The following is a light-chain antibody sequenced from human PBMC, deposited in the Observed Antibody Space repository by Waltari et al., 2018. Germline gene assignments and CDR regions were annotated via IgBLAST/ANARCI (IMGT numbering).Light chain of an antibody. CDR1: QSISGY. CDR2: STS. Sequence: DIQMTQSQASLSASVGDRVTIPCRASQSISGYLNWYQQKPGKAPALLIYSTSNLQSGVPSRFSGSTSGTEFTLTIISLQPEDFAVYFCQQTYRTPFTFGPGTKVDTK. V-gene: IGKV1-39*01. J-gene: IGKJ3*01. CDR3: QQTYRTPFT.